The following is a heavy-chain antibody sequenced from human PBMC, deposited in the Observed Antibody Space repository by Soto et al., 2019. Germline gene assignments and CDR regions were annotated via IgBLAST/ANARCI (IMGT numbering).Heavy chain of an antibody. V-gene: IGHV3-48*02. CDR2: ISSGRRTI. D-gene: IGHD1-26*01. CDR3: ARDHGSGSFPSYLDF. Sequence: GGSLRLSFVASGFTFRASSMSWVSEDPGKGLEWISYISSGRRTIYYADSVKGRCTISRDNAKNSLYLDMNSLRDEDTAVYYCARDHGSGSFPSYLDFWG. J-gene: IGHJ4*01. CDR1: GFTFRASS.